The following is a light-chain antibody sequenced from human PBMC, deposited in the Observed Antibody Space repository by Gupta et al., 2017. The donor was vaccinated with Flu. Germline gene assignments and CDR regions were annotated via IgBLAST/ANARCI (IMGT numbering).Light chain of an antibody. V-gene: IGLV1-44*01. CDR1: RSNIGSNS. J-gene: IGLJ1*01. Sequence: QSVLAQPHSASGTPGQRVALSCSGSRSNIGSNSVNWYQQVPGTAPKLLIYGNNQRPSGVPDRFSGSKSGTSASLAISGLQSEDEADYYCAAWDDSLNGHYVFGTGTKVTVV. CDR2: GNN. CDR3: AAWDDSLNGHYV.